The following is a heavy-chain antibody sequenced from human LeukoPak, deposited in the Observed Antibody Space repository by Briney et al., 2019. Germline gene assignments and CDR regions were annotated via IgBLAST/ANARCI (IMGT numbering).Heavy chain of an antibody. D-gene: IGHD3-10*01. V-gene: IGHV3-23*01. CDR1: GFTFSSYA. CDR2: ISGSGDNT. J-gene: IGHJ4*02. Sequence: PGGSLRLSCAASGFTFSSYAMSWVRQAPGKGLEWVSAISGSGDNTHYADSVKGRFTISRDNSKNTLYLQVNNLRAEDTAVYYCAKDQWIGSGSYHYWGQGTLVTVSS. CDR3: AKDQWIGSGSYHY.